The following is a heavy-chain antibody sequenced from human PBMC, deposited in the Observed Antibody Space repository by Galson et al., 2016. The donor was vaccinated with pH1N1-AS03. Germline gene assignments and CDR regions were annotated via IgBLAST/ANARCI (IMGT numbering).Heavy chain of an antibody. CDR1: RDSFTNHW. V-gene: IGHV5-51*01. Sequence: QSGAEVKKPGESLKISCKGSRDSFTNHWIAWVRQMTGKGLEWMAIIYPLDSDIRYSPSFQGQVTISADMSTSTAYLEWSSLKASDTAIYYCARHMGNSWHDGLDFWGPGTLVTVSS. D-gene: IGHD2-8*01. J-gene: IGHJ4*02. CDR3: ARHMGNSWHDGLDF. CDR2: IYPLDSDI.